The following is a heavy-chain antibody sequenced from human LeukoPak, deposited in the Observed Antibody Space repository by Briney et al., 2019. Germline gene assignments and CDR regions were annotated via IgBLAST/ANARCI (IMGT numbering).Heavy chain of an antibody. V-gene: IGHV3-74*01. Sequence: GGSLRLSCAASGFTFSRHWMHWVRQAPGEGLVWISRINSDASDTNYADFVKGRFTISRDNAKNTVYLQINSLRDEDTAVYYCARICSSTDCLIPDWGQGTLVTVSS. CDR1: GFTFSRHW. CDR2: INSDASDT. D-gene: IGHD2-2*01. CDR3: ARICSSTDCLIPD. J-gene: IGHJ4*02.